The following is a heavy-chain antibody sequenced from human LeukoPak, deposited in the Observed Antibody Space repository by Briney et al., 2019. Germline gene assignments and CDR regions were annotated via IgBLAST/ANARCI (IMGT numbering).Heavy chain of an antibody. Sequence: SVKVSCKASGGAFSSYAISWVRQAPGQGLEWMGGIIPIFGTANYAQKFQGRVTITADESTSTAYMELSSLRSEDTAVYYCVRDYYYDSSGYSGYFDYWGQGTLVTVSS. CDR2: IIPIFGTA. V-gene: IGHV1-69*13. J-gene: IGHJ4*02. D-gene: IGHD3-22*01. CDR1: GGAFSSYA. CDR3: VRDYYYDSSGYSGYFDY.